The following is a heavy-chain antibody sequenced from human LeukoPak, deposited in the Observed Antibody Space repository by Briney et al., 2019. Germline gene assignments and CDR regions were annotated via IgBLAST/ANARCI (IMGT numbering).Heavy chain of an antibody. Sequence: SETLSLTCTVSGGSISSSSYYWGWVRQPPGKGLEWIGSTYYSGSTYYNSSLKSRVTISVDTSKNQVSLKLSSVTAADTAVYYCARLRGYSYGDFDYWGQGTLVTVSS. V-gene: IGHV4-39*01. CDR1: GGSISSSSYY. CDR3: ARLRGYSYGDFDY. D-gene: IGHD5-18*01. J-gene: IGHJ4*02. CDR2: TYYSGST.